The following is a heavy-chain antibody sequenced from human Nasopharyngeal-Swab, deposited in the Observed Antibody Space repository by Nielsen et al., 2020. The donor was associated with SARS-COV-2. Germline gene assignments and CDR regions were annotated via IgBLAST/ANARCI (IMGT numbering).Heavy chain of an antibody. CDR2: ISYDGSNK. J-gene: IGHJ6*03. Sequence: GESLKISCAASGFTFSSYGMHWVRQAPGKGLEWVAVISYDGSNKYYADSVKGRFTISRDNSKNTLYLQMNSLRAEDTAVYYCAKDDYGDDWRGRYYYYYDMDVWGKGTTVTV. CDR1: GFTFSSYG. D-gene: IGHD4-17*01. CDR3: AKDDYGDDWRGRYYYYYDMDV. V-gene: IGHV3-30*18.